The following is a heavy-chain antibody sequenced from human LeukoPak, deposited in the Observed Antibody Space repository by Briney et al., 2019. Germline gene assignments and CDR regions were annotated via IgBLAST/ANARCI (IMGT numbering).Heavy chain of an antibody. V-gene: IGHV4-34*01. Sequence: SETLSLTCAVYGGSFSGYYWSWIRQPPGQGLEWIGEINHSGSTNYNPSLKSRVTISVDTSKNQFSLKLSSVTAADTAVYYCARRGAVYSSGWYPNNYFDYWGQGTLVTVSS. D-gene: IGHD6-19*01. CDR2: INHSGST. CDR1: GGSFSGYY. CDR3: ARRGAVYSSGWYPNNYFDY. J-gene: IGHJ4*02.